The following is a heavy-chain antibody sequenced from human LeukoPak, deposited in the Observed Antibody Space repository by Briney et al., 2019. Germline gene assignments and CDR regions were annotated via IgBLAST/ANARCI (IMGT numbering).Heavy chain of an antibody. J-gene: IGHJ4*02. V-gene: IGHV4-39*01. D-gene: IGHD5-24*01. Sequence: PSETLSLTCTVSGGSISSYYWGWIRQPPGKGLEWIGSIYYSGSTYYNPSLKSRVTISVDTSKNQFSLKLSSVTAADTAVYYCARSSLRRDGYNSSVRPLDYWGQGTLVTVSS. CDR1: GGSISSYY. CDR3: ARSSLRRDGYNSSVRPLDY. CDR2: IYYSGST.